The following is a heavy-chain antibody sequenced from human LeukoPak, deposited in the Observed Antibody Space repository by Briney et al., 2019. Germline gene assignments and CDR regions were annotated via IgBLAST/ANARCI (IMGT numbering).Heavy chain of an antibody. CDR2: IYPGDSDS. V-gene: IGHV5-51*01. CDR1: GYSFTNYW. CDR3: ARLSVIAADGTHYFDY. J-gene: IGHJ4*02. Sequence: GESLKISCKGSGYSFTNYWIGWVRQMPGKGLEWMGIIYPGDSDSRNGPSFQAQVSISADKSINTAYLQWSSLKASDTAMYYCARLSVIAADGTHYFDYWGQGTLVTVSS. D-gene: IGHD6-13*01.